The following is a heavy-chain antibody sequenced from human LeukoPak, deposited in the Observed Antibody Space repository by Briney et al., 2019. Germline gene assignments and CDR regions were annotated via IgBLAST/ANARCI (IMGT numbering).Heavy chain of an antibody. CDR2: MYHSGST. CDR3: VRVRSLVTTH. D-gene: IGHD2-21*02. Sequence: PSETLSLTCTVSGGSISSGSYYWAWIRQSPGKGLEWIGYMYHSGSTNYKPSLLSRVTMSADTSKNQFSLTLRSATAADTAIYFCVRVRSLVTTHWGPGILVSVSS. V-gene: IGHV4-61*01. J-gene: IGHJ4*02. CDR1: GGSISSGSYY.